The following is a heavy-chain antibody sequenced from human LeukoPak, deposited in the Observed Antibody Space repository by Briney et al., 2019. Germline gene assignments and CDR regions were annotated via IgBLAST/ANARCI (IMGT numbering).Heavy chain of an antibody. J-gene: IGHJ3*01. CDR2: LNRDGSER. CDR1: GFTFSYHY. D-gene: IGHD2-21*02. V-gene: IGHV3-7*01. Sequence: GGSLRLSCAASGFTFSYHYMSWVRQAPGKGLEWVANLNRDGSERNYVDSVKGRFTISRDNAKNSLYLQMNSLRAEDTGVYFCSLGDTFDFWGRGTMVTVSS. CDR3: SLGDTFDF.